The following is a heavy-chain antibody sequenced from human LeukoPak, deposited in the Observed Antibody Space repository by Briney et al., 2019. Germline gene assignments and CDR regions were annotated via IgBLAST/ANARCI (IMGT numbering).Heavy chain of an antibody. V-gene: IGHV5-51*01. CDR1: GYSFTTYW. D-gene: IGHD6-13*01. Sequence: GESLKISCKGSGYSFTTYWIGWVRQMPGKGLEWMGIIYPGDSDTRDSPSFQGQVTISADKSITTAYLQWNNLKASGTAIYYCARQFGSWFDYWGQGTLVTVSS. CDR3: ARQFGSWFDY. CDR2: IYPGDSDT. J-gene: IGHJ4*02.